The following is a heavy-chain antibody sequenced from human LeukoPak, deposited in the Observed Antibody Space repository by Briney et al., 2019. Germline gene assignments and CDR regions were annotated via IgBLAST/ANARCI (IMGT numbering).Heavy chain of an antibody. Sequence: TGGSLRLSCAASGFTFSNYGMHWVRQAPGKGLEWVAVIWYDGSSKYYADSVKGRFTISRDNSKNTLYLQMDSLTAEDTAVYYCARRHFDAFDIWGQGTVVTVSS. CDR2: IWYDGSSK. CDR1: GFTFSNYG. CDR3: ARRHFDAFDI. J-gene: IGHJ3*02. V-gene: IGHV3-33*08.